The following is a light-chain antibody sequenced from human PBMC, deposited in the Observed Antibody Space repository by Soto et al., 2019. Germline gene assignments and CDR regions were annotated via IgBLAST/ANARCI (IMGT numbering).Light chain of an antibody. CDR2: GGS. J-gene: IGKJ4*01. CDR3: QQYDTLPPT. V-gene: IGKV1-33*01. CDR1: QAIRNY. Sequence: DIQMPQSPSSLSASVGDRVTITCQASQAIRNYLNWYQQRPGTAPKLLIYGGSTLETGVPSRFSGRGSAADFTLTISSLQPEGIGTYYCQQYDTLPPTFGGGTKVEIK.